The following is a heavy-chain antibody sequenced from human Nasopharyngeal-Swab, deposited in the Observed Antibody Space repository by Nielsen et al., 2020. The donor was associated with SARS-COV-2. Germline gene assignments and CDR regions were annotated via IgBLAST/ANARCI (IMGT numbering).Heavy chain of an antibody. CDR2: ISANNGNT. V-gene: IGHV1-18*01. CDR1: GYTFINYG. D-gene: IGHD6-19*01. J-gene: IGHJ4*02. CDR3: ARDQWLVHYFDY. Sequence: SVKVSCKASGYTFINYGLSWVRQAPGQGLEWVGWISANNGNTNYAQKFRGRVTMTTDTSTSTAYMELRSLRSDDTAIYYCARDQWLVHYFDYWGQGTLVTVSS.